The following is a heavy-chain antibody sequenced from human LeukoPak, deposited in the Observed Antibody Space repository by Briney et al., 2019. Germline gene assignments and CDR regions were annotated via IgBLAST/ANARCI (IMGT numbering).Heavy chain of an antibody. Sequence: PSETLSLTCTVSGGSISSYYWGWIRQPPGKGLEWIGYIYYSGSTNYNPSLKSRVTISVDTSKNQFTLKLSSVTAADTAVYYCARGGTYGDYTWFDPWGQGTLVTVSS. CDR1: GGSISSYY. V-gene: IGHV4-59*01. CDR3: ARGGTYGDYTWFDP. D-gene: IGHD4-17*01. CDR2: IYYSGST. J-gene: IGHJ5*02.